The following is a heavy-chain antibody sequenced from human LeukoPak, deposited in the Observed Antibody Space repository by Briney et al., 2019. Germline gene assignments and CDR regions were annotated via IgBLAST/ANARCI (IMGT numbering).Heavy chain of an antibody. CDR3: ARHITRSGSAFDL. Sequence: SETLSLTCTVSGGSISSGGYYWSWIRQHPGKGLEWIGYIYYSGSTYYNPSLKSRVTISVDTSKKQFSLNVASVTAADTAVYFCARHITRSGSAFDLWGRGTLVTVSS. CDR1: GGSISSGGYY. D-gene: IGHD3-10*01. J-gene: IGHJ2*01. V-gene: IGHV4-31*03. CDR2: IYYSGST.